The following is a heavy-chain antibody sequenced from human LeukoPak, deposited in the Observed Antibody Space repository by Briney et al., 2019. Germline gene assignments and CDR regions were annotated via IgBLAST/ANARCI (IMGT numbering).Heavy chain of an antibody. D-gene: IGHD3-3*01. V-gene: IGHV3-21*01. CDR1: GLPFSSNG. CDR2: ISSSSSYI. J-gene: IGHJ4*02. CDR3: FGVGYYDFWSGLSPDY. Sequence: GGSLRLSCAASGLPFSSNGRNWVARPPGKGLEWVSSISSSSSYIYYADSVKGRFTISRDNAKNSLYLQMNSLRAEDTAVYYCFGVGYYDFWSGLSPDYWGQGTLDTVSS.